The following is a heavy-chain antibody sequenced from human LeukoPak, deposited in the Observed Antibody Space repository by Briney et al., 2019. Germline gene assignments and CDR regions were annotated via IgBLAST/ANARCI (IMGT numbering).Heavy chain of an antibody. CDR2: IYYSGST. Sequence: SETLSLTCTVSGGSISSYYWSWIRQPPGKGLEWIGYIYYSGSTNYNPSLKSRVTISVDTSKNQFSLKLSSVTAADTAVYYCAKDRASSSYRAFDYWGQGTLVTVSS. CDR1: GGSISSYY. D-gene: IGHD6-6*01. CDR3: AKDRASSSYRAFDY. J-gene: IGHJ4*02. V-gene: IGHV4-59*01.